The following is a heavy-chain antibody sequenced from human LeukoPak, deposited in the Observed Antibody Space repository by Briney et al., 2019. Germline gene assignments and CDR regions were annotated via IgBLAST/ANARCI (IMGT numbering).Heavy chain of an antibody. CDR2: IYHSGST. D-gene: IGHD4-17*01. CDR1: GGSISSSNW. CDR3: ARDRFGYGDYREGWFDP. Sequence: SGTLSLTCAVSGGSISSSNWWSWVRQPPGKGLEWIGEIYHSGSTNYNPSFKSRVTISVDKSKNQFSLKLSSVTAADRAVYYCARDRFGYGDYREGWFDPWGQGTLVTVSS. V-gene: IGHV4-4*02. J-gene: IGHJ5*02.